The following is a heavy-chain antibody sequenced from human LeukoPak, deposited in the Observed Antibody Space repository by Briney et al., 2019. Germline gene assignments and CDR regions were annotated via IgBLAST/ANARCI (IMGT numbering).Heavy chain of an antibody. CDR2: ISGSGGST. D-gene: IGHD2-2*01. CDR3: ARKYCSSTSCYGMDV. V-gene: IGHV3-23*01. Sequence: GGSLRLSCAASGFTFSSYAMSWVRQAPGEGLEWVSAISGSGGSTYYADSVKGRFTISRDNSKNTLYLQMNSLRAEDTAVYYCARKYCSSTSCYGMDVWGQGTTVTVSS. J-gene: IGHJ6*01. CDR1: GFTFSSYA.